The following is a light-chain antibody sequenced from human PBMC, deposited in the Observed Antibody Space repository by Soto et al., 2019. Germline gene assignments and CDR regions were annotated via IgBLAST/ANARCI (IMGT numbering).Light chain of an antibody. CDR2: SNN. Sequence: QSVLTQPPSASGTPGQRVTISCSGSSSNIGSNYVYWYQQLPGTAPKLLTYSNNQRPSGVPDRCSGSKSGTSASLAISGLRSEDEADYYCAAWDDSLSFYYVFGTGTKFTVL. V-gene: IGLV1-47*01. J-gene: IGLJ1*01. CDR1: SSNIGSNY. CDR3: AAWDDSLSFYYV.